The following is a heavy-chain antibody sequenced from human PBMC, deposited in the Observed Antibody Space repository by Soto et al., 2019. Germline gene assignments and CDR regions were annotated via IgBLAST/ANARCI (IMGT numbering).Heavy chain of an antibody. CDR1: GFTFSSYG. CDR2: IWYDGSNK. Sequence: QVQLVESGGGVVQPGRSLRLSCAASGFTFSSYGMHWVRQAPGKGLEWVAVIWYDGSNKYYADSVKGRFTISRDNSKNTLYLQMNSRRAEDTAVYYCARDHLLYYDDSSGRITHRGYWGQGNLVIVSS. CDR3: ARDHLLYYDDSSGRITHRGY. V-gene: IGHV3-33*01. D-gene: IGHD3-22*01. J-gene: IGHJ4*02.